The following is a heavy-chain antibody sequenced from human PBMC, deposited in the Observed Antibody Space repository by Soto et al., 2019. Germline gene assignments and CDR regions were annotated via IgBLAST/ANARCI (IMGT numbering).Heavy chain of an antibody. D-gene: IGHD6-6*01. CDR3: AREKHSSSSRGYYYMDV. CDR2: IYYSGST. Sequence: QVQLQESGPGLVKPSQTLSLTCTVSGGSISSGGYYWSWIRQHPGKGLEWIGYIYYSGSTYYNPSLKSRVTISVDTSKNQFSLKLSSVTAADTAVYYCAREKHSSSSRGYYYMDVWGKGTTVTVSS. J-gene: IGHJ6*03. CDR1: GGSISSGGYY. V-gene: IGHV4-31*03.